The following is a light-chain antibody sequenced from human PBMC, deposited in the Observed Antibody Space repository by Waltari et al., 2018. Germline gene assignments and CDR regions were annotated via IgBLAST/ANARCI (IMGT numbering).Light chain of an antibody. V-gene: IGKV4-1*01. Sequence: DIVMTQSPDSLAVSLGARPTINCRSSLRVLKSSNNQNYLTWYQQKPGEPPKVVSYGASMRESGVPDRFSGSGSGTDFTLTISGLQSEDVAVYYCQQYYTTPFTFGGGTKVEI. J-gene: IGKJ4*01. CDR1: LRVLKSSNNQNY. CDR3: QQYYTTPFT. CDR2: GAS.